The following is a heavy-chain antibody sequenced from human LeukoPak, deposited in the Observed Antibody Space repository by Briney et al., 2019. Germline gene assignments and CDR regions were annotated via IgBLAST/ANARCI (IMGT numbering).Heavy chain of an antibody. CDR1: GDSISSGGYY. Sequence: PSETLSLTCTVSGDSISSGGYYWSWIRQHPGKGLEWIGYIYYSGNTYYNPSLKSRVMILVDTSKNQFSLKLSSVTAADTAVYYCARGPKSTNYDFWSGYSNNAPYYYYGMDVWGQGTTVTVSS. V-gene: IGHV4-31*03. CDR3: ARGPKSTNYDFWSGYSNNAPYYYYGMDV. CDR2: IYYSGNT. D-gene: IGHD3-3*01. J-gene: IGHJ6*02.